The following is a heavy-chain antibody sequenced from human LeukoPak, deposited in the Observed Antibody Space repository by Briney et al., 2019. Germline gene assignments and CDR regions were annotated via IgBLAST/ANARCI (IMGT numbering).Heavy chain of an antibody. CDR1: GFTVSSNY. CDR2: IYSGGST. Sequence: GGSLRLSCAASGFTVSSNYMSWVRQAPGKGLEWVSVIYSGGSTYYADSVKGRFTISRDNSKNTLYLQMNSLRAEDAAVYYCATSGWYQGIDYWGQGTLVTVSS. V-gene: IGHV3-53*01. J-gene: IGHJ4*02. CDR3: ATSGWYQGIDY. D-gene: IGHD6-19*01.